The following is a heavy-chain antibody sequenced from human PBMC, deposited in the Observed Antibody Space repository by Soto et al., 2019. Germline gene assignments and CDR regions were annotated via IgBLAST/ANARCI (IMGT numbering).Heavy chain of an antibody. CDR3: ARVWVYYDSSGYYRITGSPIPDY. J-gene: IGHJ4*02. CDR1: GFSFSTYG. CDR2: ISGGGGST. V-gene: IGHV3-23*01. Sequence: GGSLRLSCAASGFSFSTYGMNWVRQAPGKGLDWVSTISGGGGSTYYADSVKGRFTISRDTSKNTLYLQMNSLRAEDTAVYYCARVWVYYDSSGYYRITGSPIPDYWGKGPLVTV. D-gene: IGHD3-22*01.